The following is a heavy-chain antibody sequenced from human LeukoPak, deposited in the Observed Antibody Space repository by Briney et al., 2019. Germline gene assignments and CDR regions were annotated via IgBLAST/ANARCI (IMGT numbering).Heavy chain of an antibody. V-gene: IGHV1-69*13. CDR3: ARGSSGWRKFDY. J-gene: IGHJ4*02. Sequence: SVKVSCKASGGTFSSYAISWVRQAPGQGLEWMGGIIPIFGTANYAQKFQGRVTITADESTSTAYMELSSLRSEDTAVYYCARGSSGWRKFDYWGQGTLVTVSS. CDR2: IIPIFGTA. D-gene: IGHD6-19*01. CDR1: GGTFSSYA.